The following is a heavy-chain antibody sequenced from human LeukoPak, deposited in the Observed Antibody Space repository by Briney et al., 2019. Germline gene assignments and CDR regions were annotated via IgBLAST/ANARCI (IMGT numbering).Heavy chain of an antibody. CDR1: GFTFSSYS. CDR2: ISSSSSYI. J-gene: IGHJ4*02. CDR3: ARGIAVAGPFDY. V-gene: IGHV3-21*01. D-gene: IGHD6-19*01. Sequence: GGSLRLSCAASGFTFSSYSMNWVRQAPGKGLEWVSSISSSSSYIYYADSVKGRFTISRDNAKNSLYLQMNSLRAEDTAVYYCARGIAVAGPFDYWGQGTLVTVSS.